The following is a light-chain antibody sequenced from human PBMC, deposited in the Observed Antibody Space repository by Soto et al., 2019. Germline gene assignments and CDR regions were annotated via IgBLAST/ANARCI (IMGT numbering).Light chain of an antibody. CDR1: QSVHSN. J-gene: IGKJ4*01. CDR3: HHCNSWPLT. V-gene: IGKV3-15*01. CDR2: DAS. Sequence: CPATQSKTQGEGATLSCRASQSVHSNLAWYRQQPGQAPRLLIYDASTRAAGVPASFSGSGSGTEFTLTISSLQSDGFGLYCCHHCNSWPLTLGGGTKVYIK.